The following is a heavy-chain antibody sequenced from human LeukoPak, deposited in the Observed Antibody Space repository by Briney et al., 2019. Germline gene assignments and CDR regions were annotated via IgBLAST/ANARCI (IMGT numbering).Heavy chain of an antibody. D-gene: IGHD2-15*01. CDR2: ISSSSSTI. CDR1: GFTFSSYS. J-gene: IGHJ4*02. V-gene: IGHV3-48*01. CDR3: ARSNVGGIVVVVAANDY. Sequence: GSLRLSCAASGFTFSSYSMNWVRQAPGKGLEWVSYISSSSSTIYYADSVKGRLTISRDNAKNSLYLQMNSLRAEDTAVYYCARSNVGGIVVVVAANDYWGQGTLVTVSS.